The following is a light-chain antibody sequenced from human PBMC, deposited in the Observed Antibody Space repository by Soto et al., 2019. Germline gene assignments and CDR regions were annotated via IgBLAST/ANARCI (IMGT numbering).Light chain of an antibody. J-gene: IGLJ2*01. Sequence: QSALTQPASVSGSPGQSVTISCTGSNSDVGGYDFVSWYQHHPGKAPKLILYEVTKRPSGVSNRFSGSKSGNTASLTISGLQAEDDADYYCSSHTSTITLAVIFGGGTKLTVL. CDR3: SSHTSTITLAVI. CDR2: EVT. V-gene: IGLV2-14*01. CDR1: NSDVGGYDF.